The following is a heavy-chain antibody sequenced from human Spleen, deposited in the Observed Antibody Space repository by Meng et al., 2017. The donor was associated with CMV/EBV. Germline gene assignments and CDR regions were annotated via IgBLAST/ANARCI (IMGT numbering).Heavy chain of an antibody. V-gene: IGHV6-1*01. J-gene: IGHJ4*02. Sequence: SETLSLTCAISGDNVSNNNVAWNWIRQSPSRGLEWLGRTYYRSKWYNDYAVSVKRRITINPDTSKNQFSLQLNSVTPEDTAVYYCARTSRITGPTHYWGQGTLVTVSS. CDR3: ARTSRITGPTHY. CDR2: TYYRSKWYN. CDR1: GDNVSNNNVA. D-gene: IGHD1-7*01.